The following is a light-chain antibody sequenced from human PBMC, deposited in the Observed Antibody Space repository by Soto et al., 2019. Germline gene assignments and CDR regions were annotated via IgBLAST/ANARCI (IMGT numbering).Light chain of an antibody. CDR2: AVN. CDR1: SSDVGGYNY. Sequence: QSALTQPPSASGSPGQSVTISCTGSSSDVGGYNYVSWYQQFPDKAPQIIIYAVNKRPSGVPDRFSGCKSGNTASLTVSGLQAEDEADYYCSSFASSNTVIFGGGTKVTVL. V-gene: IGLV2-8*01. CDR3: SSFASSNTVI. J-gene: IGLJ2*01.